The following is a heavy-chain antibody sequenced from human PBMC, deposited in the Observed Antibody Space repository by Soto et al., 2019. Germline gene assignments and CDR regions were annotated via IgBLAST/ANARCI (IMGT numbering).Heavy chain of an antibody. CDR3: AKEKISTSCCNWFDP. Sequence: GGSLRLSCEASGFSFSSHGMHWVRQAPGKGLEWLAVISYDGNNKYYADSVKGRFTVSRDNAKNTLYLQMNSLRAEDTAVYYCAKEKISTSCCNWFDPWGQGTLVTVPQ. V-gene: IGHV3-30*18. CDR1: GFSFSSHG. D-gene: IGHD2-2*01. CDR2: ISYDGNNK. J-gene: IGHJ5*02.